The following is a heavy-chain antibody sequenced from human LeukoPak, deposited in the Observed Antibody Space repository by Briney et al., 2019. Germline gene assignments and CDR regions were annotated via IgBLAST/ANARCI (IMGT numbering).Heavy chain of an antibody. CDR1: GDSISSLY. J-gene: IGHJ4*02. Sequence: SETLSLTCTVSGDSISSLYWSWIRQSAGKGLEWIGRIHTTGGTKYNPSLISRVTMSVDTSKNQFSLRLSSVTAADTALYYCARGSPGAGASYWFDYWGQGNLVTVSS. D-gene: IGHD1-26*01. CDR2: IHTTGGT. V-gene: IGHV4-4*07. CDR3: ARGSPGAGASYWFDY.